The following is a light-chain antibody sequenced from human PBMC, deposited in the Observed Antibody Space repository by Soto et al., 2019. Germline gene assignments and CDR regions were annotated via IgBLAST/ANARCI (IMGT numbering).Light chain of an antibody. CDR2: ETS. Sequence: EIVMTQSPGTLSVSPGERATLSCRASQNIRSNLAWYQQKPGQAPRLLIYETSIRAPGIPARFSGSGSGTEFTLTISRLEPEDFAVYYCQQYGSSPQTFGQGTKVDIK. CDR1: QNIRSN. CDR3: QQYGSSPQT. J-gene: IGKJ1*01. V-gene: IGKV3-20*01.